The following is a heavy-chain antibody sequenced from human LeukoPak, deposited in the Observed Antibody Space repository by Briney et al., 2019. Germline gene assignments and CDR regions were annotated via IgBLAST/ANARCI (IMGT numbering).Heavy chain of an antibody. CDR2: TYYRSKWHN. J-gene: IGHJ4*02. Sequence: SRTLSLTCAISGDSASSNSAAWNWIRQSPSRGLEWLGRTYYRSKWHNHYAVSVKSRITINPDTSKNQFSLQLNSVTPEDTAVYYCARLAVAGTDFDYWGQGTPVTVSS. D-gene: IGHD6-19*01. CDR3: ARLAVAGTDFDY. V-gene: IGHV6-1*01. CDR1: GDSASSNSAA.